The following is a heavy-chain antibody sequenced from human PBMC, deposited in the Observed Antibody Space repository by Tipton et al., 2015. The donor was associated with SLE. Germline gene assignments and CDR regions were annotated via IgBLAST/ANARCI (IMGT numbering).Heavy chain of an antibody. CDR1: GGSFSGYY. V-gene: IGHV4-34*01. Sequence: TLSLTCAVYGGSFSGYYWSWIRQPPGKGLEWIGEINHSGSTNYNPSLKSRVTISVDTSKNQSSLKLSSVTAADTAVYYCARLTIFGVVIIGNYYYYMDVWGKGTTVTVSS. D-gene: IGHD3-3*01. J-gene: IGHJ6*03. CDR3: ARLTIFGVVIIGNYYYYMDV. CDR2: INHSGST.